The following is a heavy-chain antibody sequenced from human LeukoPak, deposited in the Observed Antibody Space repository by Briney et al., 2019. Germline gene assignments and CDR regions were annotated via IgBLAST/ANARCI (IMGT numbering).Heavy chain of an antibody. CDR1: KFTFSHYG. D-gene: IGHD6-13*01. Sequence: GGSLSLSCTASKFTFSHYGMQWVRQAPGKGLEWVSAISGSGGSTYYADSVKGRFTISRDNSKNTLYLQMNSLRAEDTAVYYCAKGVYSSSWYAVGYFDYWGQGTLVTVSS. J-gene: IGHJ4*02. CDR3: AKGVYSSSWYAVGYFDY. CDR2: ISGSGGST. V-gene: IGHV3-23*01.